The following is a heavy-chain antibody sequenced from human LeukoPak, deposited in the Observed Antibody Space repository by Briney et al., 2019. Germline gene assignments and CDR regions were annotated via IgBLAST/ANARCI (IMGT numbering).Heavy chain of an antibody. V-gene: IGHV3-30*18. CDR1: GFTFSSYG. CDR3: AKGRRFLQWLTSFDY. D-gene: IGHD3-3*01. Sequence: PGGSLRLSCAASGFTFSSYGMHWVRQAPGKGLEWVAVISYDGRRKYYADSVKGRFTISRDNSKNTLYLQMNSLTGGDTALYYCAKGRRFLQWLTSFDYWGQGTLVTVSS. J-gene: IGHJ4*02. CDR2: ISYDGRRK.